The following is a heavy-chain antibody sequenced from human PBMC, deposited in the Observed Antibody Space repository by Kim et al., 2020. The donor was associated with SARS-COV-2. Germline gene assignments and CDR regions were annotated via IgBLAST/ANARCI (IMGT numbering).Heavy chain of an antibody. CDR3: ARHEINRGWLHQFDY. CDR2: IYYSGST. CDR1: GGSISSSSYY. J-gene: IGHJ4*02. Sequence: SETLSLTCTVSGGSISSSSYYWGWIRQPPGKGLEWIGSIYYSGSTYYNPSLKSRVTISVDTSKNQFSLKLSSVTAADTAVYYCARHEINRGWLHQFDYWGQGTLVTVSS. D-gene: IGHD3-10*01. V-gene: IGHV4-39*01.